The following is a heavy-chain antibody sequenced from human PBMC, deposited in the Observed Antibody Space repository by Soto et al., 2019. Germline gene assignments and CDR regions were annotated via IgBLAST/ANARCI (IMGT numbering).Heavy chain of an antibody. CDR3: ARGPHRPTYSNYGRHAVKVDY. Sequence: SETLSLTCAVYGGSFSGYYWSWIRQPPGKGLEWIGEINHSGSTNYNPSLKSRVTISVDTSKNQFSLKLSSVTAADTAVYYCARGPHRPTYSNYGRHAVKVDYWGQGTLVTVSS. CDR1: GGSFSGYY. J-gene: IGHJ4*02. D-gene: IGHD4-4*01. V-gene: IGHV4-34*01. CDR2: INHSGST.